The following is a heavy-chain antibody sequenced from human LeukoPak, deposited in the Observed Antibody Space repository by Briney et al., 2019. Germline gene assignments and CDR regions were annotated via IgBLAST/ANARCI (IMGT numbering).Heavy chain of an antibody. V-gene: IGHV4-34*01. CDR1: GGSFSGYY. CDR2: INHSGST. D-gene: IGHD2-15*01. J-gene: IGHJ6*02. Sequence: PSETLSLTCAVYGGSFSGYYWSWIRQPPGKGLEWIGEINHSGSTNYNPSLKSRVTISVDTSKNQFSLKLSSVTAADTAVYYCARLTLGSSYAYYYYGMDVWGQGTTVTVSS. CDR3: ARLTLGSSYAYYYYGMDV.